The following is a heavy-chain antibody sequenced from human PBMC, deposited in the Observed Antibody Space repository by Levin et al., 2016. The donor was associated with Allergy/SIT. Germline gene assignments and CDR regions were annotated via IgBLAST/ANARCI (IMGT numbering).Heavy chain of an antibody. D-gene: IGHD3-16*01. V-gene: IGHV4-34*01. CDR3: GATPIGGLAHGDY. Sequence: SETLSLTCAVYRGAFSGYYWRWIRQPPGKGLEWIGEINHTGGTNYNPSLKSRVTISVDTSKNQFSLNVSSVTAADTAVYYCGATPIGGLAHGDYWGQGSLVTVSS. J-gene: IGHJ4*02. CDR1: RGAFSGYY. CDR2: INHTGGT.